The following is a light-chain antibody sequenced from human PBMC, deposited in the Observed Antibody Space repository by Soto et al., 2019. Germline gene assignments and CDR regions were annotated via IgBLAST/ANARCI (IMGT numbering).Light chain of an antibody. V-gene: IGKV1-33*01. CDR1: QDISNY. J-gene: IGKJ3*01. CDR3: QQYDNPFT. CDR2: DAS. Sequence: DIQMTQSPSSLSASVGDRVTITCQASQDISNYLNWYQQKPGKAPKLLIYDASNLETGVSSRFSGSGSGTDFTFTISSLQPEDIATYYCQQYDNPFTFGPGTKVDIK.